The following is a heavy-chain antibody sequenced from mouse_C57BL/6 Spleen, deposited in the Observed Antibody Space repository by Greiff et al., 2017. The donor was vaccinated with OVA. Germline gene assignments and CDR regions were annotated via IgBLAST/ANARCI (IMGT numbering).Heavy chain of an antibody. J-gene: IGHJ4*01. CDR3: ARHATTVVEPLYAMDY. CDR2: ISGGGGNT. D-gene: IGHD1-1*01. CDR1: GFTFSSYT. Sequence: EVKVVESGGGLVKPGGSLKLSCAASGFTFSSYTMSWVRQTPEKRLEWVATISGGGGNTYYPDSVKGRFTISRDNAKNTLYLQMSSLRSEDTALYYCARHATTVVEPLYAMDYWGQGTSVTVSS. V-gene: IGHV5-9*01.